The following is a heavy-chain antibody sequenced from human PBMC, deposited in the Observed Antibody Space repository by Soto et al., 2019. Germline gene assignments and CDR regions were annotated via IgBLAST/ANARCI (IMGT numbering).Heavy chain of an antibody. V-gene: IGHV3-7*01. CDR3: ARAPTDYDFWSGYFDY. CDR2: IKQDGSEK. D-gene: IGHD3-3*01. CDR1: GFTFSSYW. Sequence: GGSLRLSCAASGFTFSSYWMSWVRQAPGKGLEWVSNIKQDGSEKYYVDSVKGRFTISRDNAKNSLYLQMNSLRAEDTAVYYCARAPTDYDFWSGYFDYWGQGTLVTVSS. J-gene: IGHJ4*02.